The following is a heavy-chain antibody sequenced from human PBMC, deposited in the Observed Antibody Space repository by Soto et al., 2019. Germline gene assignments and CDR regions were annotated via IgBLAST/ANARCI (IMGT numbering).Heavy chain of an antibody. Sequence: SVKVSCKASGGSFGSSAISWVRQAPAQGLEWMGEIIPVFDKANYAQNFQGRLTVTADEPTGTVFMQLSSLRSEDTAVYFCARLRRDWGDAFDLWG. CDR3: ARLRRDWGDAFDL. CDR2: IIPVFDKA. D-gene: IGHD3-16*01. J-gene: IGHJ3*01. V-gene: IGHV1-69*13. CDR1: GGSFGSSA.